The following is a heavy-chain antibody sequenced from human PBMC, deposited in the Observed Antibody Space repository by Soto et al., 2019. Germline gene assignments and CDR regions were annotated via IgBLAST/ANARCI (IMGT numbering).Heavy chain of an antibody. J-gene: IGHJ3*02. CDR1: GFTFSTYW. D-gene: IGHD3-9*01. V-gene: IGHV3-48*01. Sequence: GGSLRLSCAASGFTFSTYWMSWVRQAPGKGLEWVSYISSSSSTIYYADSVKGRFTISRDNAKNSLYLQMNSLRAEDTAVYYCATYYDILTGYHPPDAFDIWGQGTMVTVSS. CDR3: ATYYDILTGYHPPDAFDI. CDR2: ISSSSSTI.